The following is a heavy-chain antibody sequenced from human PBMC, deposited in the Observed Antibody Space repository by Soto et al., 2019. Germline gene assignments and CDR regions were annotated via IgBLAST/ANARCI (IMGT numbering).Heavy chain of an antibody. CDR2: IYPGNSET. J-gene: IGHJ6*02. CDR1: GYSFVTYW. Sequence: GESLKISCQASGYSFVTYWIGWVRQMPGKGLEWMGIIYPGNSETKYSPPFQGQVTFSVDKSNSTAYLQWSTLKASDTAMYYCTRTPTFSLGFYYYGMDVWGQGTTVTVSS. V-gene: IGHV5-51*01. CDR3: TRTPTFSLGFYYYGMDV. D-gene: IGHD3-3*02.